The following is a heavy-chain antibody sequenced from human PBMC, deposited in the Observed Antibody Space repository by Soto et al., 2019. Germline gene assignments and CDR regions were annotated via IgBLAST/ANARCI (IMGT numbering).Heavy chain of an antibody. Sequence: GGSLRLSCAASGFSFKSYAIHWVRQAPGKGLEWVAVVSYDGSNKFYADSVKGRFTISRDDSKNTVFLQMNSLRVEDTAVFYCARDRPGGYGYSWDDFLYYYGMDVWGQGTTVTVSS. CDR3: ARDRPGGYGYSWDDFLYYYGMDV. V-gene: IGHV3-30-3*01. D-gene: IGHD5-18*01. J-gene: IGHJ6*02. CDR2: VSYDGSNK. CDR1: GFSFKSYA.